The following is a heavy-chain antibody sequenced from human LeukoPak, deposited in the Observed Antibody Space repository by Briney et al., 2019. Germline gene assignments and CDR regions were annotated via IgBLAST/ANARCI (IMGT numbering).Heavy chain of an antibody. Sequence: GGSLRLSCAASGFTFSTYEMNWVRQAPGKGLEWVSYISGSGSNIYYADSVKGRFTISRDNAKHSLYLQMNSLRVEDTAVYYCAREKNYNGMGVWGQGTTVTVSS. V-gene: IGHV3-48*03. CDR2: ISGSGSNI. J-gene: IGHJ6*02. CDR1: GFTFSTYE. CDR3: AREKNYNGMGV.